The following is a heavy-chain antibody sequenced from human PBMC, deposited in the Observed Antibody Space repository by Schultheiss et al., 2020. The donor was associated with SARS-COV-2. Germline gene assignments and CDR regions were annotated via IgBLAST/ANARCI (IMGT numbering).Heavy chain of an antibody. Sequence: SETLSLTCTVSGGSISSGDYYWSWLRQPPGKGLEWIGYIYYSGNTYYNPSLKSRVTISVDTSKNQFSLKLSSVTAADTAVYYCARKYCSGGSCPDDYWGQGTLVTVSS. CDR2: IYYSGNT. V-gene: IGHV4-30-4*01. CDR1: GGSISSGDYY. D-gene: IGHD2-15*01. CDR3: ARKYCSGGSCPDDY. J-gene: IGHJ4*02.